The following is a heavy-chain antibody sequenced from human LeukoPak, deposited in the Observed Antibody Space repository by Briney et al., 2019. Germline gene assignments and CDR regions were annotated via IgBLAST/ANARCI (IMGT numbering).Heavy chain of an antibody. V-gene: IGHV3-33*01. CDR1: GFTFSSYG. CDR2: IWYDGSNK. Sequence: GSLRLSCAASGFTFSSYGMHWVRQAPGKGLEWVAVIWYDGSNKYYADSVKGRFTISRDNSKNTLYLQMNSLRAEDTAVYYCARDADGDYVEYFDYWGQGTLVTVSS. CDR3: ARDADGDYVEYFDY. J-gene: IGHJ4*02. D-gene: IGHD4-17*01.